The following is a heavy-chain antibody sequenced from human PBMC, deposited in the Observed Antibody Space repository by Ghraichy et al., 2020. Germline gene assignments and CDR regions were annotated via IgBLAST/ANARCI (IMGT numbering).Heavy chain of an antibody. J-gene: IGHJ4*02. CDR1: GFTFSSYS. Sequence: GGSLRLSCAASGFTFSSYSMNWVRQAPGKGLEWVSSISSSSSYIYYADSVKGRFTISRDNAKNSLYLQMNSLRAEDTAVYYCARDQSYSSSSVFGYWGQGAPVTVSS. V-gene: IGHV3-21*01. CDR3: ARDQSYSSSSVFGY. CDR2: ISSSSSYI. D-gene: IGHD6-6*01.